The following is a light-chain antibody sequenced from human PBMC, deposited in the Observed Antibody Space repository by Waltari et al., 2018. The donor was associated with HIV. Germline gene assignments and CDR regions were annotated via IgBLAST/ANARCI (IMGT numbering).Light chain of an antibody. V-gene: IGLV2-14*01. CDR1: TSVLSCMYF. Sequence: HSVLTQPASVSGSPGQSITISCSAPTSVLSCMYFVSWYQQSPGKSPKLIIFEVSSRPAGIPDRFSGSKSGDTASLTISALRTEDEADYFCSSYSPRDSVVFGGGTKVTVL. CDR3: SSYSPRDSVV. J-gene: IGLJ3*02. CDR2: EVS.